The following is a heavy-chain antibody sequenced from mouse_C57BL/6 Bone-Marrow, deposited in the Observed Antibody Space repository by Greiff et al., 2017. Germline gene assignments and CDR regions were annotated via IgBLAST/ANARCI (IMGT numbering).Heavy chain of an antibody. CDR3: ARQGYRSYFDY. J-gene: IGHJ2*01. CDR1: GFTFSSYG. V-gene: IGHV5-6*02. Sequence: EVKLVESGGDLVKPGGSLKLSCAASGFTFSSYGMSWVRQTPDKRLEWVATISSGGSYTYYPDSVKGRFTISGDNAKNTLYLQMSSLKSEDTAMYYCARQGYRSYFDYWGQGTTLTVSS. CDR2: ISSGGSYT. D-gene: IGHD2-12*01.